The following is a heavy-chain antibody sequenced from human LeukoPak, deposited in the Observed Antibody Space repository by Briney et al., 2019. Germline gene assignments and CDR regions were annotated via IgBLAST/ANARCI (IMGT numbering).Heavy chain of an antibody. CDR2: MKSNNGHT. CDR1: GYTFTSFD. Sequence: ASVKVSCKASGYTFTSFDFNWVRQATGQGLEWMGWMKSNNGHTGYAQKFQGRVTMTGDTPISTAYMELSSLTFEDTAVYYCARGPPNWGMVGYWGQGTLVTVSS. D-gene: IGHD7-27*01. CDR3: ARGPPNWGMVGY. V-gene: IGHV1-8*01. J-gene: IGHJ4*02.